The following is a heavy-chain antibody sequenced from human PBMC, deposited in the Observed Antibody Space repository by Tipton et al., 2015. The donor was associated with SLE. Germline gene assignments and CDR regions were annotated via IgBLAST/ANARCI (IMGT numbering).Heavy chain of an antibody. V-gene: IGHV4-61*09. J-gene: IGHJ4*02. Sequence: TLSLTCTVSGGSISSGNYYWSWIRQPAGKGLEWIGYIYTSGSTNYNPSLKSRVTISVDTSKNQFSLKLSSVTAADTAVYYCARFNPPQALDYWGQGTLVTVSS. CDR1: GGSISSGNYY. CDR3: ARFNPPQALDY. CDR2: IYTSGST. D-gene: IGHD6-6*01.